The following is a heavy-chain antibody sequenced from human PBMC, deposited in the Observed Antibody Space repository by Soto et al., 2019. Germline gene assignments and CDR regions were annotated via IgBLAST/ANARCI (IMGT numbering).Heavy chain of an antibody. CDR1: GFTFSSYA. CDR3: AKEPQYYDFWSGYYFDY. CDR2: ISGSGGST. V-gene: IGHV3-23*01. Sequence: SLILSCAASGFTFSSYAMSWVRQAPGKGLEWVSAISGSGGSTYYADSVKGRFTISRDNSKNTLYLQMNSLRAEDTAVYYCAKEPQYYDFWSGYYFDYWVQGTMVTVSS. J-gene: IGHJ4*02. D-gene: IGHD3-3*01.